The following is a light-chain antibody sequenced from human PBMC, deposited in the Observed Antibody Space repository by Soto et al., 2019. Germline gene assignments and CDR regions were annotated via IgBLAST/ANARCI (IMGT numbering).Light chain of an antibody. V-gene: IGKV3-15*01. Sequence: EIVMTQSPVTLSVSPGERATLSCRARHSINSNLAWYQQKPGQAPSLLIYGAFTRATGIPASVRGTVSGTEVTLTISSLQYEELALYYCQQRQYWPPITFGQGTRLEIK. CDR3: QQRQYWPPIT. CDR2: GAF. CDR1: HSINSN. J-gene: IGKJ5*01.